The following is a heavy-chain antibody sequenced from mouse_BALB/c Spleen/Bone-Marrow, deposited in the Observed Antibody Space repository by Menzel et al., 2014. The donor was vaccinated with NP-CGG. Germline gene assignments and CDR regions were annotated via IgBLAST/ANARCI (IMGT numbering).Heavy chain of an antibody. Sequence: LKESGSELVRPGASVKLSCKASGYTFTNYWIHWVKQRPGQGLEWIGNVYPGRGSINSDEKFKTKATLTVDTSSSTAYMHLNSPTSEDSAVYYCARRLRGYYAMDYWGQGTSVTVSS. CDR1: GYTFTNYW. V-gene: IGHV1S22*01. J-gene: IGHJ4*01. CDR3: ARRLRGYYAMDY. D-gene: IGHD1-3*01. CDR2: VYPGRGSI.